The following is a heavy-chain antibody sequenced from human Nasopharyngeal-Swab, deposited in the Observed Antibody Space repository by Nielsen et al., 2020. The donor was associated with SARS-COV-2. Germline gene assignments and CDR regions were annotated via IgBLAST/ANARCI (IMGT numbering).Heavy chain of an antibody. CDR3: ARSDYSGYDLYFDY. Sequence: VGSLILPCAASGCTFSSFRMSWVRQAPGKGLEWVANIQQDGSEKYYVDSVKGRFTISRDNAKNSLYLQMNSLRAEDTAVYYCARSDYSGYDLYFDYWGQGTLVTVSS. CDR1: GCTFSSFR. D-gene: IGHD5-12*01. J-gene: IGHJ4*02. CDR2: IQQDGSEK. V-gene: IGHV3-7*01.